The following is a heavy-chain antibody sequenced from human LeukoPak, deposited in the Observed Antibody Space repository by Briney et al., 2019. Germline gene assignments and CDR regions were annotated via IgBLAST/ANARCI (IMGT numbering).Heavy chain of an antibody. CDR1: GGTFSSYA. Sequence: RASVKVSCKASGGTFSSYAISRVRQAPGQGLEWMGGIIPIFGTANYAQKFQGRVTITADKSTSTAYMELSSLRSEDTAVYYCARAPPLAAMVYNWFDPWGQGTLVTVSS. CDR2: IIPIFGTA. V-gene: IGHV1-69*06. CDR3: ARAPPLAAMVYNWFDP. J-gene: IGHJ5*02. D-gene: IGHD5-18*01.